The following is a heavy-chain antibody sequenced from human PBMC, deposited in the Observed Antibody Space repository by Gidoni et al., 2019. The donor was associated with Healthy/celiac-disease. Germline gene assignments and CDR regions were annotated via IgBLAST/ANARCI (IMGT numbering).Heavy chain of an antibody. D-gene: IGHD6-13*01. J-gene: IGHJ4*02. Sequence: FTISRDNAKNSLYLQMNSLRAEDTAVYYCARSRYAVAAAGNDYWGQRTLVTVSS. CDR3: ARSRYAVAAAGNDY. V-gene: IGHV3-48*01.